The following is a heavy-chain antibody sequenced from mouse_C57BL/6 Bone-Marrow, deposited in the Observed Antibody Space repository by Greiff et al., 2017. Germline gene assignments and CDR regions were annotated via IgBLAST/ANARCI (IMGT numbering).Heavy chain of an antibody. CDR2: IWSGGST. J-gene: IGHJ4*01. D-gene: IGHD6-5*01. CDR3: ASYALYAMDD. CDR1: GFSLTSYG. Sequence: VKLMESGPGLVQPSQSLSITCPVSGFSLTSYGVHWVRQSPGKGLEWLGVIWSGGSTDYNAAFISRLSIRKDNSKSQVLFKMNSLQADDTAIDYCASYALYAMDDWGQGTSVTVSS. V-gene: IGHV2-2*01.